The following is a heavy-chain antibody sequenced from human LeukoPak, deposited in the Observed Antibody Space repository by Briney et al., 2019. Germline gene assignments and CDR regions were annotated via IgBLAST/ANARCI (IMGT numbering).Heavy chain of an antibody. J-gene: IGHJ5*02. D-gene: IGHD1-26*01. CDR2: INPSGGST. CDR3: ARDGYSGKWFDP. V-gene: IGHV1-46*01. CDR1: GYTFTSYG. Sequence: ASVKVSCKASGYTFTSYGISWVRQAPGQGLEWMGIINPSGGSTSYAQKFQGRVTMTRDMSTSTVYMELSSLRSEDTAVYYCARDGYSGKWFDPWGQGTLVTVSS.